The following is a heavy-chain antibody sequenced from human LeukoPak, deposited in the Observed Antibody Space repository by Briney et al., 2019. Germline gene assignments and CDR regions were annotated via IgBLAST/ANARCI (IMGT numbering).Heavy chain of an antibody. J-gene: IGHJ4*02. V-gene: IGHV1-69*05. D-gene: IGHD7-27*01. CDR2: IIPIFGTA. CDR3: ARDGKLTGAPYFDY. CDR1: GGTFSSYA. Sequence: ASVKVSCKASGGTFSSYAISWVRQAPGQGLEWMGRIIPIFGTANYAQKFQGRDTITTDESTSTAYMELSSLRSEDTAVYYCARDGKLTGAPYFDYWGQGTLVTVSS.